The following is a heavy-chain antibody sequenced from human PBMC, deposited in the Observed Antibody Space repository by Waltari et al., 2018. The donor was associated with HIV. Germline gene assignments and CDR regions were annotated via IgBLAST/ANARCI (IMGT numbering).Heavy chain of an antibody. CDR2: FDPEDGET. D-gene: IGHD6-13*01. CDR1: GYTLTELS. CDR3: ATEPIAAVWFGYWFDP. Sequence: QVQLVQSGAEVKKPGASVKVSCKVSGYTLTELSMHWVRQAPGKGLEWMGVFDPEDGETTYAQKFQGRGTMTEDTSTDTAYMELSSLRSEDTAVYYCATEPIAAVWFGYWFDPWGQGTLVTVSS. V-gene: IGHV1-24*01. J-gene: IGHJ5*02.